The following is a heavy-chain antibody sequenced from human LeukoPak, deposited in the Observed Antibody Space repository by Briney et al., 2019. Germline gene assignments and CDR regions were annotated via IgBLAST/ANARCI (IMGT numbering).Heavy chain of an antibody. CDR1: RFTFDYYA. D-gene: IGHD3-9*01. V-gene: IGHV3-9*01. J-gene: IGHJ3*02. Sequence: GRSLRLYGAASRFTFDYYAMHWLRQAPGKGLEWVLGPSWNSGSIGYADPVRGRFTISRDNAKNSLYLQMNSLRAEDTSLYYCAKDIEFDYYDAFAIWGQGTMVTVSS. CDR2: PSWNSGSI. CDR3: AKDIEFDYYDAFAI.